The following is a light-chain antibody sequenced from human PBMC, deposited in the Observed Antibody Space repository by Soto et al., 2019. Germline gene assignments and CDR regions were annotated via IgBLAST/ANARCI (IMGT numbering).Light chain of an antibody. V-gene: IGLV2-14*01. CDR1: SGHVGAYNS. J-gene: IGLJ1*01. Sequence: QSALGQPASVSGSPGHSIAISCTGTSGHVGAYNSVSWYQRYPGKAPKLMVHDVSNRPSGVSDRFSGSKSGNTASLTISGLQAEDEADYYCSSYTSSSSYVFGSGTKVTVL. CDR3: SSYTSSSSYV. CDR2: DVS.